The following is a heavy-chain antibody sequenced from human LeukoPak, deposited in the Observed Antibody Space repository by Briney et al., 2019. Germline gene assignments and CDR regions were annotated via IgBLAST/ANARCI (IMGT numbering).Heavy chain of an antibody. Sequence: PGGSLRLSCAASGFTFSSYGMSWVRQAPGKGLEWVSAISGSGGSTYYADSVKGRFTISRDNSKNTLYLQMNSLRAEDTAVYYCAKDRPLWFGELSWFDYWGQGTLVTVSS. D-gene: IGHD3-10*01. CDR1: GFTFSSYG. CDR2: ISGSGGST. CDR3: AKDRPLWFGELSWFDY. J-gene: IGHJ4*02. V-gene: IGHV3-23*01.